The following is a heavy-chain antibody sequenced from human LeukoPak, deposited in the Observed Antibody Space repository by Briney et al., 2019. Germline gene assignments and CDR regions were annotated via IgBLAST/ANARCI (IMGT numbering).Heavy chain of an antibody. V-gene: IGHV3-48*03. CDR1: GFTFSSYE. J-gene: IGHJ2*01. D-gene: IGHD2-15*01. CDR3: ARDRSQGYCRGECCKDPNWYFDF. CDR2: ISSSDSTK. Sequence: GGSLRLSCAASGFTFSSYEMNWVRQAPGKGLEWVAYISSSDSTKYYADFVKGRFTISRDNAKNSLYLQMNSLRDEDTAGYYCARDRSQGYCRGECCKDPNWYFDFWGRGTLVTVSS.